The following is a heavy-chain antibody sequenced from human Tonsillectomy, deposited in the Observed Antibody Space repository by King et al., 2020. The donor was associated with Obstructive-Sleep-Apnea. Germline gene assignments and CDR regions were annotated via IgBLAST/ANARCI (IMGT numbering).Heavy chain of an antibody. J-gene: IGHJ5*02. CDR3: ARAYGNWFDR. CDR1: GYFFTNNY. V-gene: IGHV1-46*01. Sequence: HAQLVQSGAEVRKPGASVQVSCKAAGYFFTNNYIHWVRQAPGQGLEWMGIINTSGDITTYAQKFQGRVALTRDTSSSTVYMELSSLRSEDTAVYYCARAYGNWFDRWGQGTLVTVSS. D-gene: IGHD4-17*01. CDR2: INTSGDIT.